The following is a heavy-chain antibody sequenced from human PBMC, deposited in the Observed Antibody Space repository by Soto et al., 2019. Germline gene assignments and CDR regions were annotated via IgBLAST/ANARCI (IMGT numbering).Heavy chain of an antibody. Sequence: QVQLQQWGAGLLKPSETLSLTCAVYGGSFSGYYWSWVRQPPGKGLEWIGEVTRTGDTNYNPSLASRVSVSVDKSTNQFSLNLNSVTAADTAVYYCVRSVPAATWAYNGMDVWGQGTTVTVSS. CDR3: VRSVPAATWAYNGMDV. J-gene: IGHJ6*02. CDR2: VTRTGDT. D-gene: IGHD2-15*01. CDR1: GGSFSGYY. V-gene: IGHV4-34*02.